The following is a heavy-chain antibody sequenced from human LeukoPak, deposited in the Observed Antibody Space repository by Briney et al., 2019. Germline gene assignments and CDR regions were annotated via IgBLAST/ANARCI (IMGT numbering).Heavy chain of an antibody. Sequence: PGESLKISCKGSGYSFTSYWIGWVRQMPGKGLEWMGIIYPGDSDTRYSPSFQGQVTISADKSISTAYLQWSSLKASDTAMYYCARLTGDDYGDYRPLDYWGQGTLVTVSS. CDR2: IYPGDSDT. CDR3: ARLTGDDYGDYRPLDY. V-gene: IGHV5-51*01. J-gene: IGHJ4*02. D-gene: IGHD4-17*01. CDR1: GYSFTSYW.